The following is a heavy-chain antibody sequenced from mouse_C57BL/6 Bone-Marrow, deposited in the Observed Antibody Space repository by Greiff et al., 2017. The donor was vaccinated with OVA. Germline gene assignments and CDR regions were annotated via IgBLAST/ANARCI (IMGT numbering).Heavy chain of an antibody. CDR2: ISYDGSN. J-gene: IGHJ4*01. CDR1: GYSITSGYY. D-gene: IGHD1-1*01. CDR3: ARGDYYYGSSYAMDY. Sequence: EVQLQESGPGLVKPSQSLSLTCSVTGYSITSGYYWNWIRQFPGNKLEWMGYISYDGSNNYNPSLKNRISITRDTSKNQFFLKLNSVTTEDTATYYCARGDYYYGSSYAMDYWGQGTSVTVSS. V-gene: IGHV3-6*01.